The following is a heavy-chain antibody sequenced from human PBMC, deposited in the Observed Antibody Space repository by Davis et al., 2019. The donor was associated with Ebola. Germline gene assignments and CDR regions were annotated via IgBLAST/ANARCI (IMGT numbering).Heavy chain of an antibody. CDR1: GFTFSSYG. J-gene: IGHJ3*02. CDR2: ISYDGSNK. CDR3: AKVPGGGNSIDAFDI. V-gene: IGHV3-30*18. D-gene: IGHD4-23*01. Sequence: PGGSLRLSCAASGFTFSSYGMHWVRQAPGKGLEWVAVISYDGSNKYYADSVKGRFTISRDKSKNTLYLQMNSLRAEDTAVYYCAKVPGGGNSIDAFDIWGQGTMVTVSS.